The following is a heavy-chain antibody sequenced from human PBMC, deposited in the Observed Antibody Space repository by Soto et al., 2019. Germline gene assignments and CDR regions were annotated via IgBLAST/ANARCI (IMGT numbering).Heavy chain of an antibody. CDR2: ISAYNGNT. CDR1: GYTFTSYG. V-gene: IGHV1-18*04. CDR3: ARSLGGSLRYYYGMDV. J-gene: IGHJ6*02. Sequence: ASVKVSCKASGYTFTSYGISWVRQAPGQGLEWMGWISAYNGNTNYAQKLQGRVTMTTDTSTSTAYMELRSLRSDDTAVYYCARSLGGSLRYYYGMDVWGQGTTVTVSS. D-gene: IGHD1-26*01.